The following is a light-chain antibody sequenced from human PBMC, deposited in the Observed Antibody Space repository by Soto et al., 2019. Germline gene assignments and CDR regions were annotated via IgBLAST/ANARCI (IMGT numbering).Light chain of an antibody. V-gene: IGKV3D-20*01. J-gene: IGKJ4*01. CDR3: QQYGSSPPLT. CDR1: QSVSSSY. CDR2: DAS. Sequence: EIVLTQSPATLSLSPGERATLSCGASQSVSSSYLAWYQQKPGLAPRLLIYDASSRATGIPDRFSSSGSGTDFTLPISRLAPDDFAVYYCQQYGSSPPLTFGGGTKVEIK.